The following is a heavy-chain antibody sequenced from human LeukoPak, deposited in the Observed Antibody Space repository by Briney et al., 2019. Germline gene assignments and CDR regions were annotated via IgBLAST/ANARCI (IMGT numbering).Heavy chain of an antibody. CDR2: ISRSGDTI. CDR1: GFTFSRYE. J-gene: IGHJ4*02. D-gene: IGHD3-10*01. V-gene: IGHV3-48*03. Sequence: PGGSLRLFCAASGFTFSRYEMNWVRQAPGKGLEWVSYISRSGDTIYFADSVKGRFTISRDNAKNSLYLQMSSLRAEDTAVYYCAGDYASDYWGQGTLVTVSS. CDR3: AGDYASDY.